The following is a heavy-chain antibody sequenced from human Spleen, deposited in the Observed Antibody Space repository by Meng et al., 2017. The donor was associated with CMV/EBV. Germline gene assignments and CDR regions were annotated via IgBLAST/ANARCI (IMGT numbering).Heavy chain of an antibody. CDR1: GGSFSGYY. CDR2: INHSGST. V-gene: IGHV4-34*01. J-gene: IGHJ4*02. D-gene: IGHD2-15*01. Sequence: QWHVRQWGAGLLKPSENPSLTCAAYGGSFSGYYWSWIRQPPGKGLEWIGEINHSGSTNYNPSLKSRVTISVDTSKNQFSLKLSSVTAADTAVYYCASDCSGGSCYYVYWGQGTLVTVSS. CDR3: ASDCSGGSCYYVY.